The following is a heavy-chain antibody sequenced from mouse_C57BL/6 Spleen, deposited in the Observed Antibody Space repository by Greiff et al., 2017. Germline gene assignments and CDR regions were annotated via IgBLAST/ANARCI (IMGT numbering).Heavy chain of an antibody. CDR1: GYAFTNYL. CDR2: INPGSGGT. D-gene: IGHD4-1*01. Sequence: VQLQQSGAELVRPGTSVKVSCKASGYAFTNYLIEWVKQRPGQGLEWIGVINPGSGGTNYNEKFKGKATLTADKSSSTAYMQLSSLTSEDSAVYFCARERTGPYFDYWGQGTTLTVSS. J-gene: IGHJ2*01. CDR3: ARERTGPYFDY. V-gene: IGHV1-54*01.